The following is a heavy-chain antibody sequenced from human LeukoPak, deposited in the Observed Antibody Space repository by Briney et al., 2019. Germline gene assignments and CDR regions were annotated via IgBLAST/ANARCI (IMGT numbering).Heavy chain of an antibody. J-gene: IGHJ6*02. D-gene: IGHD2/OR15-2a*01. V-gene: IGHV4-31*03. CDR1: GGSISSGGYY. Sequence: SQTLSLTCTVSGGSISSGGYYWSWIRQHPGKGLEWIGYIYYSGSTYYNPSLKSRVTISVDTSKNQFSLKLSSVTAADTAVYYCARGENDKPFFNYYYYGMDVWGQGTTVTVSS. CDR2: IYYSGST. CDR3: ARGENDKPFFNYYYYGMDV.